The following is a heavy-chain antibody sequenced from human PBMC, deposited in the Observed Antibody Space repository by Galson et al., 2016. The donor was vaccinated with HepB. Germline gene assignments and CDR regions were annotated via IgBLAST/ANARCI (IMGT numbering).Heavy chain of an antibody. D-gene: IGHD1-1*01. J-gene: IGHJ6*02. CDR3: ARDSLRNWNVDDLTHV. CDR1: GFDFSDYG. CDR2: IYHSGDT. V-gene: IGHV4-34*10. Sequence: LRLSCAASGFDFSDYGMHWVRQAPGKGLEWIGEIYHSGDTKYNPSLKSRITMSVDSSKNHFSLNLNSVTAADTAVYYCARDSLRNWNVDDLTHVWGQGTTVTVSS.